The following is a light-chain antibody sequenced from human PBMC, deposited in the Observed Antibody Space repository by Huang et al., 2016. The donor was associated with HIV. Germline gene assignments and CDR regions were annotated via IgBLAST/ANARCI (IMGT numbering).Light chain of an antibody. CDR2: DVS. Sequence: EILLTQSPATLSLSPGERATLSWRASQSGRNPLAWYQQKPGQPPSLLIYDVSTRATGIPDRFSGSGSDTDFTLTISSLEPEDFAVYYCQQRSSWPPFTFGPGTKVDIK. CDR1: QSGRNP. V-gene: IGKV3-11*01. J-gene: IGKJ3*01. CDR3: QQRSSWPPFT.